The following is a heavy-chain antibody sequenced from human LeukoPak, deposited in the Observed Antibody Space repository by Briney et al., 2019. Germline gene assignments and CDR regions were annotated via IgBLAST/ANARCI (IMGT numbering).Heavy chain of an antibody. CDR3: VHTYCGGDCLSYNQVLGAFDI. Sequence: SGPTLVNPTQTLTLTCTFSGFSLSTTKMGVGWIRLPPGKALAWLAIFFWDNDKRHSPSLKSRLIITKDTPKNQVVLTMTNVDPVDTATYYCVHTYCGGDCLSYNQVLGAFDIWGQGTMVTVSS. J-gene: IGHJ3*02. D-gene: IGHD2-21*02. V-gene: IGHV2-5*02. CDR1: GFSLSTTKMG. CDR2: FFWDNDK.